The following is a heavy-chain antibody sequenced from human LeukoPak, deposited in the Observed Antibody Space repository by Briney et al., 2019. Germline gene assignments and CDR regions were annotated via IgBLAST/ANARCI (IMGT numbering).Heavy chain of an antibody. J-gene: IGHJ4*02. CDR3: ARASDSIDY. Sequence: PSETLSLTCAVYGGSFSGYYWSWIRQPPGKGLEWIGEINHSGSTYYNPSLKSRVTISVDRSKNQFSLKLSSVTAADTAVYYCARASDSIDYWGQGTLVTVSS. CDR2: INHSGST. V-gene: IGHV4-34*01. D-gene: IGHD6-13*01. CDR1: GGSFSGYY.